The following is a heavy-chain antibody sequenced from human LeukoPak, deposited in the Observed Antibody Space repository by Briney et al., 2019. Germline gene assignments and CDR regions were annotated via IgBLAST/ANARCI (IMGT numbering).Heavy chain of an antibody. CDR1: GGSISSYF. CDR3: ARGRGYSSGPLYFDY. V-gene: IGHV4-59*01. CDR2: IYDSGST. Sequence: SETLSLTCTVSGGSISSYFWSWIRQPPGKGLEWIGYIYDSGSTNYNPSLKSRVTISVDTSKNRFSLKLSSVTAADTAVYYCARGRGYSSGPLYFDYWGQGTLVTVSS. D-gene: IGHD6-19*01. J-gene: IGHJ4*02.